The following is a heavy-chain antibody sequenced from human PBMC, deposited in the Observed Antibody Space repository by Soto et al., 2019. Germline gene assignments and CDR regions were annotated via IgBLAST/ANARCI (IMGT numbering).Heavy chain of an antibody. V-gene: IGHV4-59*08. CDR3: ARLGYCSGGSCYSKYYFDY. D-gene: IGHD2-15*01. CDR1: GGSISSYY. J-gene: IGHJ4*02. CDR2: IYYSGST. Sequence: SETLSLTCTVSGGSISSYYWSWIRQPPGKGLEWIGYIYYSGSTNYNPSLKSRVTISVDTSKNQFSLKLSSVTAADTAVYYCARLGYCSGGSCYSKYYFDYWGQGTLVTVSS.